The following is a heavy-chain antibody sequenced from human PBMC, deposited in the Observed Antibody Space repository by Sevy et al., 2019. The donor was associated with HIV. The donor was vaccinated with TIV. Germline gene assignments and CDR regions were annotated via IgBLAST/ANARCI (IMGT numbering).Heavy chain of an antibody. CDR2: ISSSSSYI. V-gene: IGHV3-21*01. Sequence: GGSLRLSCAASGFTFSSYSMNWVRQAPGKGLEWVSSISSSSSYIYYADSVKGRFTISRDNAKNSLYLQMNSLRAEDTAVYYCARYCSSTSCPTYYYYMDVWGKGTTVTVSS. CDR1: GFTFSSYS. J-gene: IGHJ6*03. CDR3: ARYCSSTSCPTYYYYMDV. D-gene: IGHD2-2*01.